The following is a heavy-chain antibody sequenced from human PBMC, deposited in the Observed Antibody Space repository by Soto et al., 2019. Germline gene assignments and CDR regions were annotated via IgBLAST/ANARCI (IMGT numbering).Heavy chain of an antibody. D-gene: IGHD3-3*01. Sequence: GGSLRLSCAASGFTFSSYSMNWVRQAPGKGLEWVSSISSSSYIYYADSVKGRFTISRDNAKNSLYLQMNSLRAEDTAVYYCARGPYDFWSAIDYWGQGTLVTVSS. V-gene: IGHV3-21*01. CDR2: ISSSSYI. J-gene: IGHJ4*02. CDR1: GFTFSSYS. CDR3: ARGPYDFWSAIDY.